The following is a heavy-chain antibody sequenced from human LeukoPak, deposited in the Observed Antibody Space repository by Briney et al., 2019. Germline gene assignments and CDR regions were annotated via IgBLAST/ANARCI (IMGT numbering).Heavy chain of an antibody. CDR3: ARAAEPAAIPSAFDI. CDR2: IYYSGST. CDR1: GRSNSSYY. J-gene: IGHJ3*02. V-gene: IGHV4-59*01. Sequence: SETVSLLCTLSGRSNSSYYWSWIPQPPGKGLEWIGYIYYSGSTNYNPSLKSRVTISVDTSKDQFSLKLGSVTAADTAVYYCARAAEPAAIPSAFDIWGQGTMVSVSS. D-gene: IGHD2-2*01.